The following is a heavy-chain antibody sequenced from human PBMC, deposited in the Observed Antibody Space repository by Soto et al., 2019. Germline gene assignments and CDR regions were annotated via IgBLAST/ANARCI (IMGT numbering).Heavy chain of an antibody. D-gene: IGHD3-22*01. CDR2: IYHSGST. Sequence: PSETLSLTCAFSVGSISIGAYSWSGIRQPPGKGLEWIGYIYHSGSTYYNPSLKSRVTISVDRSKNQFSLKLSSVTAADTAVYYCAREVYYDSSGYYHGRAFDIWGQGTMVTVSS. J-gene: IGHJ3*02. V-gene: IGHV4-30-2*01. CDR1: VGSISIGAYS. CDR3: AREVYYDSSGYYHGRAFDI.